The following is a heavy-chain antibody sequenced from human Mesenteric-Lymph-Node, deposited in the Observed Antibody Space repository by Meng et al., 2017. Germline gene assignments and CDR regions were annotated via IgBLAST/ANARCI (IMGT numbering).Heavy chain of an antibody. CDR3: AVRVGGYYDSSGSGAFDI. CDR1: GGTFSSYA. D-gene: IGHD3-22*01. Sequence: SVKVSCKASGGTFSSYAISWVRQAPGQGLEWMGGIIPIFGTANYAQKFQGRVTITADKSTSTAYMELSSLRSEDTAVYYCAVRVGGYYDSSGSGAFDIWGQGTMVTVSS. J-gene: IGHJ3*02. V-gene: IGHV1-69*06. CDR2: IIPIFGTA.